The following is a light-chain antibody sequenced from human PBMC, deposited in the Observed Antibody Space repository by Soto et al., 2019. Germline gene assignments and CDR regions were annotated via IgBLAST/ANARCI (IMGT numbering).Light chain of an antibody. CDR1: QGISSY. CDR2: AAS. V-gene: IGKV1-9*01. Sequence: DIQLTQSPSFLSASVGDRVTITCRASQGISSYLAWYQQKPGKAPKLLIYAASTLQSGVPSRFSGCGSGTEFTLTISSLQPEDFATYYCQQLNSYPLFGGGTKVEIK. J-gene: IGKJ4*01. CDR3: QQLNSYPL.